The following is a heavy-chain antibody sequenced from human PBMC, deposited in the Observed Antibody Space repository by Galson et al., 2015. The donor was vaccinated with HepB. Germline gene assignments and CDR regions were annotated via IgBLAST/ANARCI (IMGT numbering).Heavy chain of an antibody. V-gene: IGHV5-10-1*01. J-gene: IGHJ5*02. D-gene: IGHD3-10*01. CDR2: IDPKNSYT. Sequence: SGAEVKQPGESLRISCKGSEYNFASYWISWVRQMPGKGQEWMAMIDPKNSYTHYSPSFQGHVTLSVDKSITTAYLQLSSLKASDTAIYYCARHGDFLNWFDPWGQGTLVTVSS. CDR3: ARHGDFLNWFDP. CDR1: EYNFASYW.